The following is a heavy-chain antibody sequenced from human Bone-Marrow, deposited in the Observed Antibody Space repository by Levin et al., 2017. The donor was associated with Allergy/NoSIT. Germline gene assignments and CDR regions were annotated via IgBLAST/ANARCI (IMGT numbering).Heavy chain of an antibody. CDR3: ARDAGLAVAGTEWFDP. J-gene: IGHJ5*02. D-gene: IGHD6-19*01. Sequence: GESLKISCAASGLTFDDYGMSWVRQAPGKGLEWVSGINWNGGSTGYADSVKGRFTISRDNAKNSLYLQMNSLRAEDTALYYCARDAGLAVAGTEWFDPWGQGTLVTVSS. CDR2: INWNGGST. V-gene: IGHV3-20*04. CDR1: GLTFDDYG.